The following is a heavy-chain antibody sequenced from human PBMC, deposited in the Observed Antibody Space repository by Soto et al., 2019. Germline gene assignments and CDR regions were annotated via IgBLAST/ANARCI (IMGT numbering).Heavy chain of an antibody. CDR2: IIPIFGTA. D-gene: IGHD3-10*01. CDR1: GGTFSSYA. CDR3: AGRYYRILACYQYYYYGMDV. Sequence: QVQLVQSGAEVKKPGSSVKVSCKASGGTFSSYAISWVRQAPGQGLEWMGGIIPIFGTANYAQKFQGRVTVSPGRTTSPSYMEPGSLRSWDPALFFWAGRYYRILACYQYYYYGMDVWGQGTTVTVSS. V-gene: IGHV1-69*05. J-gene: IGHJ6*02.